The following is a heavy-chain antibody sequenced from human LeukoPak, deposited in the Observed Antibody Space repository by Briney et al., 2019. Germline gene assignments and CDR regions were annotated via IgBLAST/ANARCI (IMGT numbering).Heavy chain of an antibody. CDR3: VSPRGFSYGYFDF. CDR2: INHSGST. CDR1: GGSFSGYY. D-gene: IGHD5-18*01. J-gene: IGHJ4*02. Sequence: SETLSLTCAVYGGSFSGYYWSWIRQPPGKGLEWIGEINHSGSTNYNPSLKSRVTISADTSKNQFSLTLGSVSATDTAVYYCVSPRGFSYGYFDFWGQGTLVTVSS. V-gene: IGHV4-34*01.